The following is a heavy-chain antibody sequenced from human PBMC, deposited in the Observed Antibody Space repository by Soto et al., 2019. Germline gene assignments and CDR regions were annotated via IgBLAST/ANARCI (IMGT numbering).Heavy chain of an antibody. CDR2: ISTYNGNT. D-gene: IGHD3-22*01. Sequence: QVQLVQSGAEVKKPGASVEVSCKTSGYTFTSSGISWVRQAPGQGLEWMGWISTYNGNTNYAQRFQGRVTMTTVTSTSTAYMELRTLRSDDTAVYYCARDRDYYDSGGYWGQGTLVTVSS. V-gene: IGHV1-18*01. J-gene: IGHJ4*02. CDR3: ARDRDYYDSGGY. CDR1: GYTFTSSG.